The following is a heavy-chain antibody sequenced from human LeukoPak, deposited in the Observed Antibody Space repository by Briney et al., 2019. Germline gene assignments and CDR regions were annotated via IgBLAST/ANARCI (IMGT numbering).Heavy chain of an antibody. J-gene: IGHJ4*02. V-gene: IGHV4-61*08. Sequence: PSGALSLTCTVSGGSISSGGYYWSWIRQPPGKGLEWIAYVYYMGVTSYNPSLKSRFAISIDTSKNQFSLNLSSVTAADTAVYYCARLSLHCSGGSCYRGAFDSWGPGTLVTVSS. CDR3: ARLSLHCSGGSCYRGAFDS. CDR2: VYYMGVT. D-gene: IGHD2-15*01. CDR1: GGSISSGGYY.